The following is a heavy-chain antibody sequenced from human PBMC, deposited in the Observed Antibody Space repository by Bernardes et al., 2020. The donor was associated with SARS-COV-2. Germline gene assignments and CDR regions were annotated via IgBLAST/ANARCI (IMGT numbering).Heavy chain of an antibody. CDR1: GGSISGYY. D-gene: IGHD3-3*02. Sequence: SETLSLTCAVYGGSISGYYWNWIRQPPGKGLEWIGEINYNGNTNYNPSLKSRVTISVDTSKNQFSLKLSSVTAADTAVYYCSRAVWGILYFDRWGRGTLVTRSS. CDR2: INYNGNT. V-gene: IGHV4-34*01. CDR3: SRAVWGILYFDR. J-gene: IGHJ2*01.